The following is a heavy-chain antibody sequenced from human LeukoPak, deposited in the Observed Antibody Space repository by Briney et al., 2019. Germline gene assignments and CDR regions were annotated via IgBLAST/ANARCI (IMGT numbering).Heavy chain of an antibody. V-gene: IGHV4-30-2*01. CDR2: IYHSGST. CDR1: GGSISSGRYS. D-gene: IGHD5-18*01. CDR3: ARAPGVDTAEACDY. J-gene: IGHJ4*02. Sequence: PSQTLSLTCAVSGGSISSGRYSWSWIRQPPGKGLGWIGYIYHSGSTYYNPSLKSRVTISVDRSKNQFSLKLSSVTAADTAVYSCARAPGVDTAEACDYWGQGTLVTVSS.